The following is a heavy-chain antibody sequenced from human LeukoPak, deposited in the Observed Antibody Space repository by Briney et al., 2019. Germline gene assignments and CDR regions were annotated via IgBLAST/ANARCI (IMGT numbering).Heavy chain of an antibody. CDR2: FDPEDGET. CDR3: ATDYGDYVRGNGGNY. V-gene: IGHV1-24*01. Sequence: ASVKVSCKVSGYTLTELSMHWVRQAPGKGLEWMGGFDPEDGETIYAQKFQGRVTMTKDTSTDTAYMELSSLRSEDTAVYYCATDYGDYVRGNGGNYWGQGTLVTVSS. D-gene: IGHD4-17*01. CDR1: GYTLTELS. J-gene: IGHJ4*02.